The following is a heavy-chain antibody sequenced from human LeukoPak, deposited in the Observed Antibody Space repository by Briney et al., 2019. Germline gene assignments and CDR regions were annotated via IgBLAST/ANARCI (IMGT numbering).Heavy chain of an antibody. Sequence: KSSETLSLTCTVSGGSVSSYTYYWAWLRQPPGKGLGWFGSMYYSGSTYYNPSLKSRVTISLDTSKNQFSLKLSSVTAADTAVYYCARTFSQDYYYGMDVWGQGTTVTVSS. CDR2: MYYSGST. V-gene: IGHV4-39*07. J-gene: IGHJ6*02. CDR1: GGSVSSYTYY. CDR3: ARTFSQDYYYGMDV.